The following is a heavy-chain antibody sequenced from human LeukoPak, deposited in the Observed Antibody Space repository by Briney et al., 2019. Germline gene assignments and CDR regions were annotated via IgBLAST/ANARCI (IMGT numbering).Heavy chain of an antibody. Sequence: GESLKISCAASGFTFSSYSMNWVRQAPGKGLEWISYISSASNTIYYADSVKGRFTISRDNAKNSVYLQMNSLRAEDTAMYYCVRDGWFGDYNWFDPWGQGTLVTVSS. J-gene: IGHJ5*02. V-gene: IGHV3-48*01. D-gene: IGHD3-10*01. CDR1: GFTFSSYS. CDR3: VRDGWFGDYNWFDP. CDR2: ISSASNTI.